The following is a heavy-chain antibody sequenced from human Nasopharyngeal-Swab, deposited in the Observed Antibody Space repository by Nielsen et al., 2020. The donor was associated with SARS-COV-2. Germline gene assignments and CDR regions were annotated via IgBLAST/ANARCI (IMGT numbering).Heavy chain of an antibody. CDR3: ARRRFGEEQQNSNYYYDGMDV. CDR2: IYYSGST. CDR1: GGSIRSSSYY. J-gene: IGHJ6*02. V-gene: IGHV4-39*01. Sequence: SDTLSLTCTVSGGSIRSSSYYWGWMRQPRGKGLEWIGSIYYSGSTYYNPSLKSRVTISVDTSKNQFSLKLSSVTAADTAVYYCARRRFGEEQQNSNYYYDGMDVWGQGTTVTVSS. D-gene: IGHD3-10*01.